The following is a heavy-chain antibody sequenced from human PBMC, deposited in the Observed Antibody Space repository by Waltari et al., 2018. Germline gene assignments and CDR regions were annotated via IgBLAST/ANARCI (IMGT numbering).Heavy chain of an antibody. CDR1: GYTFSNYD. CDR3: ARGIRNGLFSDY. Sequence: QVQLVQSGPEVKKPGASVKVSCKASGYTFSNYDITWVRQATGRGLEWMGWMNPNNNNTGFGHRVRGRVTLTTDTSTTKAYMERTNVRAEDTGMYDCARGIRNGLFSDYWGQGTLVTVSS. CDR2: MNPNNNNT. J-gene: IGHJ4*02. V-gene: IGHV1-8*02. D-gene: IGHD1-1*01.